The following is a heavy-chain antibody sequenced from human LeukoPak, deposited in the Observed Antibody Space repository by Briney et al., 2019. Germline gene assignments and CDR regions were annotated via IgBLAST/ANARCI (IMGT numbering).Heavy chain of an antibody. D-gene: IGHD3-22*01. J-gene: IGHJ4*02. CDR2: ISGSGGST. CDR3: AKGASDAEQYYYDSSGYSEGPAY. Sequence: GGSLRLSCAASGLTFSSYAMSWVRQAPGKGLEWVSAISGSGGSTYYADSVRGRFTISRDNSKNTLYLQMNSLRAEDTAVYYCAKGASDAEQYYYDSSGYSEGPAYWGQGTLVTVSS. CDR1: GLTFSSYA. V-gene: IGHV3-23*01.